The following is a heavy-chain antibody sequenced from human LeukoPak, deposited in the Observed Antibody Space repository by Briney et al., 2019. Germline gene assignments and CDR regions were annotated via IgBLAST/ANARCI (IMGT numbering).Heavy chain of an antibody. CDR2: ISYDGSNK. Sequence: GGALRLSCAASGFTFSSYGMHRVRQAPGKGREWVAVISYDGSNKNYKDSVKGRFTISRDNSKNTLYLQMNSLRAEDTAVYYCAKSSGLYKEGAFDIWGQGTMVTVSS. J-gene: IGHJ3*02. CDR1: GFTFSSYG. CDR3: AKSSGLYKEGAFDI. D-gene: IGHD6-19*01. V-gene: IGHV3-30*18.